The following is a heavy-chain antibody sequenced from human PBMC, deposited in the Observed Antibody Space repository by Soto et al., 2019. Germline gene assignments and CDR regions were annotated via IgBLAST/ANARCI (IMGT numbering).Heavy chain of an antibody. V-gene: IGHV3-23*01. Sequence: GGSLRLSCAASGFTFSSYAMSWVRQAPGKGLEWVSAISGSGGSTYYADSVKGRFTISRDNSKNTLYLQMNSLRAEDTAVYYCAKEIAVAVHYYYYGMDVWGQGTTVTVSS. CDR3: AKEIAVAVHYYYYGMDV. D-gene: IGHD6-19*01. CDR2: ISGSGGST. J-gene: IGHJ6*02. CDR1: GFTFSSYA.